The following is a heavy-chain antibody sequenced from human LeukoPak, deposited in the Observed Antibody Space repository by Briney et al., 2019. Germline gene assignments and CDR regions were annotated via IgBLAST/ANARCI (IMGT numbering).Heavy chain of an antibody. CDR1: GFTFSSYA. Sequence: PGGSLRLSCAASGFTFSSYAMHWVRQAPGKGLEYVSAISSNGGSTYYANSVKGRFTISRDNSKNTLYLQMGSLRAEDMAVYYCARDLIADPDYDYVWGSYRYTLGDYWGQGTLVTVSS. CDR3: ARDLIADPDYDYVWGSYRYTLGDY. CDR2: ISSNGGST. D-gene: IGHD3-16*02. J-gene: IGHJ4*02. V-gene: IGHV3-64*01.